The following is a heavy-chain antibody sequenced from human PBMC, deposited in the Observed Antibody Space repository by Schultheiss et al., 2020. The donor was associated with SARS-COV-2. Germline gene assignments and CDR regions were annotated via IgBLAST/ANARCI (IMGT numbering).Heavy chain of an antibody. CDR3: ARVGGGSSNWFDP. D-gene: IGHD2-15*01. V-gene: IGHV4-30-2*05. J-gene: IGHJ5*02. CDR2: IYHSGST. CDR1: GGSISSGGYS. Sequence: SETLSLTCTVSGGSISSGGYSWSWIRQPPGKGLEWIGYIYHSGSTYYNPSLKSRVTISVDTSKNQFSLKLSSVTAADTAVYYCARVGGGSSNWFDPWGQGTLVTVSS.